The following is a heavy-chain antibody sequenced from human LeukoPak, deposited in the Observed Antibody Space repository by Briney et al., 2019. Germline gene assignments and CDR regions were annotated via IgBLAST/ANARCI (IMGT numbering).Heavy chain of an antibody. Sequence: SETLSLTCTVSGGSISSSSYYWGWIRQPPGKGLEWIGSIYYSGSTYYNPSLKSRVTISVDTSKNQFSLKLSSVNAADTAVYYCAAFTLYYDSSGYYDPQDYWGQGTLVTVSS. CDR2: IYYSGST. D-gene: IGHD3-22*01. CDR1: GGSISSSSYY. V-gene: IGHV4-39*01. CDR3: AAFTLYYDSSGYYDPQDY. J-gene: IGHJ4*02.